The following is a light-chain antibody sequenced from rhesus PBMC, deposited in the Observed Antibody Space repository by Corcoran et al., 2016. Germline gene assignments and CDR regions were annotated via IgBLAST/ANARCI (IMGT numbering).Light chain of an antibody. CDR1: QTVSST. V-gene: IGKV3-35*01. J-gene: IGKJ2*01. Sequence: EIVLTQSPATLSLSPGERATLSCRASQTVSSTLAWYQQKPGQGPRLLISDTSSRAPGIPDRFSGSGSGTDFTLTIRNLDPEDVGVYYCQQYSNWPSFGQGTKVEIK. CDR2: DTS. CDR3: QQYSNWPS.